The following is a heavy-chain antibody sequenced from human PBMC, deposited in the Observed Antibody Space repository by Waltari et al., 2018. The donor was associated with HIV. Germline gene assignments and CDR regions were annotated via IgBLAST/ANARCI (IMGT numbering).Heavy chain of an antibody. CDR3: ARRGLGGSGFALYSRYYAADV. CDR1: GGSFGTYF. V-gene: IGHV4-34*01. CDR2: RNLSGAT. Sequence: QVQLQQWGAGLLKPAETLSLTCGVYGGSFGTYFWSWIRETPGKGLGWIGERNLSGATSDNPAHKSRVTISPDKSKNQFTLKLRSVPAADTAVYYCARRGLGGSGFALYSRYYAADVWGQGTTVIVSS. D-gene: IGHD3-10*01. J-gene: IGHJ6*02.